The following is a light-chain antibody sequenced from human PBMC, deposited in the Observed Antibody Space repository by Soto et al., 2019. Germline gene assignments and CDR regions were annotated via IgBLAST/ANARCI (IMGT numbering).Light chain of an antibody. V-gene: IGLV2-8*01. CDR1: SSDVVGYNY. CDR3: TSYAGGNNV. J-gene: IGLJ1*01. CDR2: EVN. Sequence: QSALTQPPSASGSPGQSVTISCTGTSSDVVGYNYVSWYQQNPGKVPKLMIYEVNKRPSGVPDRFSGSKSGNTASLTVSGIQAEDEAAYYCTSYAGGNNVFGTGTQLPVL.